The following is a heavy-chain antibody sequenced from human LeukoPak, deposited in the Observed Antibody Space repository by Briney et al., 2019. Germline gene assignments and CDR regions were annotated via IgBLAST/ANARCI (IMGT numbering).Heavy chain of an antibody. J-gene: IGHJ1*01. Sequence: SETLSLTCTVSGGSTSTYYWNWIRQPPGKGLEWIGYIYHSGSTNYNPSLQSRVTISVDTSKNQFSLNLNSVTAADTAVYYCARGGAARLHFQNWGQGTLVTVSS. CDR3: ARGGAARLHFQN. V-gene: IGHV4-59*01. D-gene: IGHD6-6*01. CDR2: IYHSGST. CDR1: GGSTSTYY.